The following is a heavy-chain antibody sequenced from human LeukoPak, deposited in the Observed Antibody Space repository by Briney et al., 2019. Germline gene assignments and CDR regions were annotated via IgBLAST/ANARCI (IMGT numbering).Heavy chain of an antibody. CDR3: AKDGQLGY. Sequence: PGGSLRLSCAASGFSLSGYDMHWARQAPDKGLEWVAFTRSSGYYAESVKGRFTISIDSSKNTLYLHMNGLRPEDTAIYYCAKDGQLGYWGQGTQVIVSS. V-gene: IGHV3-30*02. D-gene: IGHD6-13*01. J-gene: IGHJ4*02. CDR1: GFSLSGYD. CDR2: TRSSG.